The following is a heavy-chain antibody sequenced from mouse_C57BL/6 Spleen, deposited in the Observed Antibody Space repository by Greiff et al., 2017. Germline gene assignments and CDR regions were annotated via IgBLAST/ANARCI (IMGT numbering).Heavy chain of an antibody. CDR3: TRDGNYMNYAMDY. J-gene: IGHJ4*01. CDR2: ISSGGDYI. D-gene: IGHD2-1*01. CDR1: GFTFSSYA. Sequence: EVKLVESGEGLVKPGGSLKLSCAASGFTFSSYAMSWVRQTPEKRLEWVAYISSGGDYIYYADTLKGRFTISRDNARNTLYLQMSSLKSEDTAMYYCTRDGNYMNYAMDYWGKGTSVTVSS. V-gene: IGHV5-9-1*02.